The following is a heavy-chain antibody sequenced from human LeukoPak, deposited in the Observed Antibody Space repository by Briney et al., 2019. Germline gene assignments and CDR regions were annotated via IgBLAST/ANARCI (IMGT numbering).Heavy chain of an antibody. CDR1: GFTFSNYA. J-gene: IGHJ4*02. Sequence: PGGSLRLSCAASGFTFSNYAMHWVRQAPGKGLEWVAVISYDGSNKYYADSVKGRFTISRDHSKNTVSLQMNSLSPEDTALYYCARYSGNYGFDYWGQGTLVTVSS. CDR2: ISYDGSNK. D-gene: IGHD1-26*01. V-gene: IGHV3-30-3*01. CDR3: ARYSGNYGFDY.